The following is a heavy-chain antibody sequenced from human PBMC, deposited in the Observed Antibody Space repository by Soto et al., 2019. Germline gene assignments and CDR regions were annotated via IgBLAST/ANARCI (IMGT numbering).Heavy chain of an antibody. CDR1: GGTFSSYS. J-gene: IGHJ4*02. Sequence: SVKVSCKASGGTFSSYSISWVRQAPGQGLEWMGGIIPIFGTANYAQKFQGRVTITADESTSTAYMELSSLRSEDTAVYYCARGSPPQYYYDSSGYYFDYWGQGTLVTVSS. D-gene: IGHD3-22*01. CDR3: ARGSPPQYYYDSSGYYFDY. CDR2: IIPIFGTA. V-gene: IGHV1-69*13.